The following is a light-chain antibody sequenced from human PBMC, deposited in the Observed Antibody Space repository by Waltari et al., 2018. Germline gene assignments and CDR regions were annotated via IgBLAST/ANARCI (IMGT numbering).Light chain of an antibody. J-gene: IGLJ2*01. CDR3: SSYTSSNTLI. Sequence: QSALTQPASVSGSPGQSITISCTGTSSDVGAYSYVSWYQQHPGKAPKLMIYDVSTRPAGVSNLFSGSKSANTASLTISALQAEEEADYSFSSYTSSNTLIFGGGTTLTVL. V-gene: IGLV2-14*03. CDR1: SSDVGAYSY. CDR2: DVS.